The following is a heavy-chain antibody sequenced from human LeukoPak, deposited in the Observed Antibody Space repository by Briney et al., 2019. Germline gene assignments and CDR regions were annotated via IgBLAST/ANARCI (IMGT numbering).Heavy chain of an antibody. D-gene: IGHD1-26*01. V-gene: IGHV1-18*01. CDR1: GDTFGNYG. CDR2: IGTYDGDT. CDR3: ARDYEGATRRDLFDP. Sequence: VASVKVSCKASGDTFGNYGINWVRQAPGQGLEWMGWIGTYDGDTNFAQRVEGRVTLTIDTSTNTAYMELRSLRSDDTAMYYCARDYEGATRRDLFDPWGQGTLVTVSS. J-gene: IGHJ5*02.